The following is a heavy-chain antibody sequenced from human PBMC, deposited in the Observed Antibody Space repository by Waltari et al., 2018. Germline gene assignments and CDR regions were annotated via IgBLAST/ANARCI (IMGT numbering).Heavy chain of an antibody. J-gene: IGHJ6*03. CDR2: IRYDGINK. CDR1: GFTFSSYG. D-gene: IGHD3-16*01. CDR3: AKSGGGLYYYYMDV. V-gene: IGHV3-30*02. Sequence: QVQLVESGGGVVQPGGSLRLSCAASGFTFSSYGMHWVRQAPGKGLEWVAFIRYDGINKYYADSVKGRFTISRDNSKNTLYLQMNSLRAEDTAVYYCAKSGGGLYYYYMDVWGKGTTVTVSS.